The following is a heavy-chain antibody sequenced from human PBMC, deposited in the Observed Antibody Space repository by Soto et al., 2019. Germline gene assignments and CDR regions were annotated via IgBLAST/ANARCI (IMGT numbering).Heavy chain of an antibody. D-gene: IGHD4-17*01. CDR3: SIITTVTIDDDYCYYGMDV. Sequence: PGESLKISCKGSGYSFTSYWISWVRQMPGKGLEWMGRIDPSDSYTNYSPSFQGHVTISADKSISTAYLQWSSLKASDTAMYYCSIITTVTIDDDYCYYGMDVWGQGTTVTVSS. CDR2: IDPSDSYT. V-gene: IGHV5-10-1*01. J-gene: IGHJ6*02. CDR1: GYSFTSYW.